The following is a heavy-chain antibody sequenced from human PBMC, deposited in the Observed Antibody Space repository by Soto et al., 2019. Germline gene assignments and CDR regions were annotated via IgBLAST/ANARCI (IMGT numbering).Heavy chain of an antibody. CDR1: GFTFSTYD. D-gene: IGHD3-22*01. Sequence: LRLSCAASGFTFSTYDMHWVRQAPGKGLEWVAVISYDGNNKYYADSVKGRFTISRDNSKNTLYLQMNSLRAEDTAVYYCAKSWSSGPYACFDYWGQGTLVTVSS. CDR2: ISYDGNNK. CDR3: AKSWSSGPYACFDY. J-gene: IGHJ4*02. V-gene: IGHV3-30*18.